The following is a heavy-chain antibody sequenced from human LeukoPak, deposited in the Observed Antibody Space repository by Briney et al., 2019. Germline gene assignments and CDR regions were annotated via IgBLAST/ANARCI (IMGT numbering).Heavy chain of an antibody. Sequence: GGSLRLSCAASGFTVSSNYMSWVRQAPGKGLEWVSVIYSGGSTYYADSVKGRFTISRDNSKNTLYLQMNSLRAEDTAVYYCARLYDFWSGDSYYFDYWGQGTLVTVSS. D-gene: IGHD3-3*01. J-gene: IGHJ4*02. CDR1: GFTVSSNY. CDR2: IYSGGST. V-gene: IGHV3-53*01. CDR3: ARLYDFWSGDSYYFDY.